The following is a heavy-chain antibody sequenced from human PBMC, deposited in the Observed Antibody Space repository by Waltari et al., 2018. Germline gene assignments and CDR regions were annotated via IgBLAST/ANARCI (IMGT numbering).Heavy chain of an antibody. V-gene: IGHV3-23*04. Sequence: EVQLVESGGGLVQPGGSLRLSCAASGFTFSSYAMSWVRQAPGKGVEGFSAMIGRGGITNCAASVKGRFTISRDNSKNTLYLQRNSLRAEDMAVYYCAEIAAAGWFDPWGQGTLVTVSS. CDR2: MIGRGGIT. D-gene: IGHD6-13*01. CDR3: AEIAAAGWFDP. J-gene: IGHJ5*02. CDR1: GFTFSSYA.